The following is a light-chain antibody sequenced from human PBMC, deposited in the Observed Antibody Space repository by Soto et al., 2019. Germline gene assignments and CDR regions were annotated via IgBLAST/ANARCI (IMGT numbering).Light chain of an antibody. Sequence: DIVMTQSPDSLAVSLGERATINCKSSQSVLYSSNNKNYLAWYQQKPGQPPKLLIYWASTRESGVPDRFSGSGSWTDFTLASSSLQAEDVAVYYCQQYYSTPTFGPGTKVDIK. CDR3: QQYYSTPT. CDR2: WAS. CDR1: QSVLYSSNNKNY. J-gene: IGKJ3*01. V-gene: IGKV4-1*01.